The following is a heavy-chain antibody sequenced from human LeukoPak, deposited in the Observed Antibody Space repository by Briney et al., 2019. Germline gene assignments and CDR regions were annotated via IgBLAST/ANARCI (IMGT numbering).Heavy chain of an antibody. CDR3: ARDGRDGYNLVHY. V-gene: IGHV1-2*02. Sequence: GASVKVSYKASGYTFTAYYIHWVRQAPGQGLEWMGWINPNSGGTNYAQKFQGRVTMTRDTSISTVYMELSRLRSDDTAVYYCARDGRDGYNLVHYWGQGTLVTVSS. CDR2: INPNSGGT. CDR1: GYTFTAYY. D-gene: IGHD5-24*01. J-gene: IGHJ4*02.